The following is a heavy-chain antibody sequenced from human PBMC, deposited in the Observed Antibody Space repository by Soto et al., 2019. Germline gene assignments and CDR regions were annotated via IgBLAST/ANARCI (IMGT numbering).Heavy chain of an antibody. CDR1: GHTFTSYY. Sequence: ASVKASCKASGHTFTSYYMHCVRQAPGQGLEWMGWMDPNSGGTSYAQKFQGRVTMTRNISINTAHMELSSLRSEDTAVYYCARERKFDFWRKGLDVWGQGTTVTVSS. J-gene: IGHJ6*02. CDR3: ARERKFDFWRKGLDV. CDR2: MDPNSGGT. V-gene: IGHV1-8*02. D-gene: IGHD3-3*01.